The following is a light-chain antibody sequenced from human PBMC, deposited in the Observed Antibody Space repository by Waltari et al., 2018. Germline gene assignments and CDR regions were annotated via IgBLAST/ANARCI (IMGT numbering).Light chain of an antibody. V-gene: IGKV3-11*01. CDR2: DAS. Sequence: EIILTQSPVTLSLSPGDRATLSCRATQSIGTYLAWYQQKTGQAPRLLIYDASNRATGIPASFSGSGSGTDFTLTISSLEPEDFAVYHCQQGTTWLFGPGTKVEIK. CDR3: QQGTTWL. CDR1: QSIGTY. J-gene: IGKJ3*01.